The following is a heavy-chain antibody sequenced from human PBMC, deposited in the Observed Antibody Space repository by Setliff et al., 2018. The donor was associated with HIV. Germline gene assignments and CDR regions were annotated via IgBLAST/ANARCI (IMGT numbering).Heavy chain of an antibody. V-gene: IGHV4-34*01. D-gene: IGHD2-21*01. CDR1: GGAFSGYY. CDR2: VNHKGVA. Sequence: SETLSLTCAVYGGAFSGYYWTWIRQSPGRGLEWIGEVNHKGVANYSPSLMRRATISAYTSKNQFSLRLSSVTAADTALYFCTRAQIAAPRPFDYWGQGTLVTVSS. CDR3: TRAQIAAPRPFDY. J-gene: IGHJ4*02.